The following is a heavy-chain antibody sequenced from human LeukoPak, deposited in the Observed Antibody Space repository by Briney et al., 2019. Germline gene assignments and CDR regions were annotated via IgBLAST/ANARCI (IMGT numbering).Heavy chain of an antibody. CDR1: GYTFTSYG. D-gene: IGHD3-22*01. Sequence: GASVKVSCKASGYTFTSYGISWVRQAPGQGLEWMGWISAYNGNTNYAQKLQGRVTMTTDTSTSTAYMELRSLRSDDTAVYYCARGSNYYDSSGYYPVYWGQGTLVTVSS. V-gene: IGHV1-18*01. CDR3: ARGSNYYDSSGYYPVY. J-gene: IGHJ4*02. CDR2: ISAYNGNT.